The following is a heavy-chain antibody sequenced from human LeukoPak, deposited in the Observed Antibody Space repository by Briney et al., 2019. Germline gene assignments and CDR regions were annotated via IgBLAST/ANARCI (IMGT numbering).Heavy chain of an antibody. CDR1: GGSISSYY. V-gene: IGHV4-59*01. Sequence: SETLSLTCTVSGGSISSYYWSWIRQPPGKGLEWIGYIHYSGSTNYNPSLKRRVTISVDTSKNQFSLKLSSVTAADTAVYYCARSARVVAANGDYFYYYLDVWGKGTTVTVSS. D-gene: IGHD2-15*01. J-gene: IGHJ6*03. CDR2: IHYSGST. CDR3: ARSARVVAANGDYFYYYLDV.